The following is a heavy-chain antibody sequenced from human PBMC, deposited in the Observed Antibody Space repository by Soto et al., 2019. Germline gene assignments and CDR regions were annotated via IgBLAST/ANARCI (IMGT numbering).Heavy chain of an antibody. Sequence: QVPLVESGGGMVQPGRSLRLSCAASGFMFSNHGMHWVRQAPGKGLEWVAVIWSDGNNRYYADSVKGRFTISRDNSKNTVYLQMNSLRAEDTAVYYCVRGDNWNDEASDYWGQGTLVTVSS. V-gene: IGHV3-33*01. D-gene: IGHD1-1*01. CDR3: VRGDNWNDEASDY. CDR2: IWSDGNNR. J-gene: IGHJ4*02. CDR1: GFMFSNHG.